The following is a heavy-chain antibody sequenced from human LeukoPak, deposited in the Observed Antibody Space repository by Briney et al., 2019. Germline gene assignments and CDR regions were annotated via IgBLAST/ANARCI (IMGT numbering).Heavy chain of an antibody. Sequence: ASVKVSCKASGYTFTGYYMHWVRQAPGQGREWMGWINPNSGGTNYAQKFQGRVTMTRDTSISTAYMELSRLRSDDTAVYYCAREALSSDSSGPTYYFDYWGQGTLVTVSS. J-gene: IGHJ4*02. CDR3: AREALSSDSSGPTYYFDY. V-gene: IGHV1-2*02. CDR1: GYTFTGYY. D-gene: IGHD3-22*01. CDR2: INPNSGGT.